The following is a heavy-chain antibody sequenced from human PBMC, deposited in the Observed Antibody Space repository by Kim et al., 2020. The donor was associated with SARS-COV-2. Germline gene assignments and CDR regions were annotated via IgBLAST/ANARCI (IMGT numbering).Heavy chain of an antibody. V-gene: IGHV4-59*01. D-gene: IGHD6-13*01. CDR1: GGSISSYY. CDR3: ARDDGSSWYDS. J-gene: IGHJ5*01. Sequence: SETLSLTCTVSGGSISSYYWSWIRQPPGKGLEWIGYIYYSGSTNYNPSLKSRVTLSVDTSKNQFSLKLSSVTAADTAVYYCARDDGSSWYDSWGQGILVTVSS. CDR2: IYYSGST.